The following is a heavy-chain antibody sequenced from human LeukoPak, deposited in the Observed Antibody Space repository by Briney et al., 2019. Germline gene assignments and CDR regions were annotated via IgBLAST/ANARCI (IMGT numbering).Heavy chain of an antibody. CDR2: FYRGDST. V-gene: IGHV3-53*01. CDR3: AKLGLEDAFDI. J-gene: IGHJ3*02. CDR1: GFTVSSSY. D-gene: IGHD3-3*01. Sequence: AGGSLRLSCAASGFTVSSSYMYWVRQAPGKGLEWVSFFYRGDSTYYAESVRGRFTISRDNSKNTLYLLMNSLIPEDTAVYYCAKLGLEDAFDIWGQGTMVTVSS.